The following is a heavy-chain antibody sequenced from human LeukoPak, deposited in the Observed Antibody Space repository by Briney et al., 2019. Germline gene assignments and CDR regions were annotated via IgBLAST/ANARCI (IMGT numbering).Heavy chain of an antibody. V-gene: IGHV4-59*01. Sequence: SETLSLTCTVSGGSISSYYWTWIRQPPGKGLEWIGYIYYSGSTNYNPSLKSRVTISVDTSKNQFSLKLSSVTAADTAVYYCARGDSSGHYYIFDHWGQGTLVTVSS. CDR2: IYYSGST. D-gene: IGHD3-22*01. CDR3: ARGDSSGHYYIFDH. CDR1: GGSISSYY. J-gene: IGHJ4*02.